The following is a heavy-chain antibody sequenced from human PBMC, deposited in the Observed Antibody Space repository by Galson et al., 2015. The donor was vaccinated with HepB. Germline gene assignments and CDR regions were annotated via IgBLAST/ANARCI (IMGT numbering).Heavy chain of an antibody. V-gene: IGHV1-2*02. CDR2: INPNSGGT. J-gene: IGHJ4*02. CDR3: AREGGGSYLYDY. CDR1: GSTFTGYY. D-gene: IGHD1-26*01. Sequence: SVTVSCKASGSTFTGYYMHWVRQAPGQGLEWMGWINPNSGGTNYAQKFQGRVTMTRDTSISTAYMELSRLRSDDTAVYYCAREGGGSYLYDYWGQGTLVTVSS.